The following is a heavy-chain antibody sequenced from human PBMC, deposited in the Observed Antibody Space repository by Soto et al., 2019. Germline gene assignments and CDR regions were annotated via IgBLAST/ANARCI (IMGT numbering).Heavy chain of an antibody. D-gene: IGHD4-17*01. J-gene: IGHJ4*02. CDR3: ARVRATDYEIDY. Sequence: GGAVRLSCTASGFMFGSYWMTWVRHVPGKGLQWVANIKRDGSEKYYVDFVKGRFTISRDNADNSVFLDMNNLRVDDTATYYCARVRATDYEIDYWGQGALVTVSS. V-gene: IGHV3-7*03. CDR1: GFMFGSYW. CDR2: IKRDGSEK.